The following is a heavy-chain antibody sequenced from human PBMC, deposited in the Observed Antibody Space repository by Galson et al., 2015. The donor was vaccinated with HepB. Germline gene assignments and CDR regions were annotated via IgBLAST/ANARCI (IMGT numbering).Heavy chain of an antibody. D-gene: IGHD1-26*01. CDR1: GFTFSSYG. CDR2: ISYDGSNK. Sequence: SLRLSCAASGFTFSSYGMHWVRQAPGKGLEWVAVISYDGSNKYYADSVKGRFTISRDNSKNTLYLQMNSLRAEDTAVYYCAKDPHYSGSYYQDYWGQGTLVTVSS. CDR3: AKDPHYSGSYYQDY. V-gene: IGHV3-30*18. J-gene: IGHJ4*02.